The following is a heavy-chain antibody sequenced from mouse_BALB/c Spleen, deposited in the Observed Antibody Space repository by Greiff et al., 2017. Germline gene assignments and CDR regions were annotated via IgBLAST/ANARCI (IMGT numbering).Heavy chain of an antibody. CDR3: ARYYYGSSPHYAMDY. CDR2: ISSGGSYT. J-gene: IGHJ4*01. V-gene: IGHV5-6*01. CDR1: GFTFSSYG. D-gene: IGHD1-1*01. Sequence: EVKLMESGGDLVKPGGSLKLSCAASGFTFSSYGMSWVRQTPDKRLEWVATISSGGSYTYYPDSVKGRFTISRDNAKNTLYLQMSSLKSEDTAMYYCARYYYGSSPHYAMDYWGQGTSVTVSS.